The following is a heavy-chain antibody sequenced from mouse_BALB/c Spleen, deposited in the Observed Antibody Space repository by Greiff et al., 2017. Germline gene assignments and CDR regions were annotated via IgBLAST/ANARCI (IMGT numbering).Heavy chain of an antibody. V-gene: IGHV1-74*01. D-gene: IGHD3-3*01. CDR2: IHPSDSET. CDR1: GYSFTSYW. CDR3: ATPLLGQGIFDY. J-gene: IGHJ2*01. Sequence: QVHVKQPGAELVRPGASVKLSCKASGYSFTSYWMNWVKQRPGQGLEWIGMIHPSDSETRLNQKFQDKATLTVDKSSSTAYMQLSSPTSEDSAVYYCATPLLGQGIFDYWGQGTTLTVSS.